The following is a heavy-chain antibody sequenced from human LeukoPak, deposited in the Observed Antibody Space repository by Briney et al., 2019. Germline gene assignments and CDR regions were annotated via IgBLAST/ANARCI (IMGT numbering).Heavy chain of an antibody. J-gene: IGHJ4*02. Sequence: SETLSLTCTVSGGSISSGSYYWSWIRQPAGKGLEWIGRIYTSGSTNYNPSLKSRVTISVDTSKNQFSLKLSSVTAADTAVYYCARGKEGGDYWGQGTLVTVSS. V-gene: IGHV4-61*02. CDR3: ARGKEGGDY. D-gene: IGHD1-26*01. CDR2: IYTSGST. CDR1: GGSISSGSYY.